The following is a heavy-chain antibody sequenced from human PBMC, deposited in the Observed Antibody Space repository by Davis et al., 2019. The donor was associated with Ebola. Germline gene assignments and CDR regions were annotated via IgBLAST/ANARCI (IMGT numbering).Heavy chain of an antibody. Sequence: ASVQVSCKASGYTFTDYNIHWMRQAPAQGLEWLGRAILKSGATNYAQKSQGSVTMTTDTSISTVYMELSSLRYDDTADYYCSRGHNYAHEYWGQGTLVTVSS. J-gene: IGHJ4*02. CDR3: SRGHNYAHEY. CDR1: GYTFTDYN. D-gene: IGHD4-11*01. CDR2: AILKSGAT. V-gene: IGHV1-2*06.